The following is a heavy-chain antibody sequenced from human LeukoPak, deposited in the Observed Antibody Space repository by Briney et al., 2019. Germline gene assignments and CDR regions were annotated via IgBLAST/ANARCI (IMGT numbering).Heavy chain of an antibody. CDR3: ATLEQWLASDASDI. CDR1: GFTFTSYW. D-gene: IGHD6-19*01. CDR2: INPDGDGE. J-gene: IGHJ3*02. Sequence: PGGSLRLSCAASGFTFTSYWMAWVRQAPGRGLEWVANINPDGDGEYYLDSVRGRFTISRDNAKNSLYLQMNSLRAEDTAVYYCATLEQWLASDASDIWGQGTMVTVSS. V-gene: IGHV3-7*03.